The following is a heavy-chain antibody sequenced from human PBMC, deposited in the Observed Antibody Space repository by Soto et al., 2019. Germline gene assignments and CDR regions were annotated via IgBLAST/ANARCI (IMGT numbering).Heavy chain of an antibody. D-gene: IGHD5-12*01. J-gene: IGHJ4*02. CDR1: GFTFSSYG. CDR3: AKDLGRDGYNLYYFDY. V-gene: IGHV3-30*18. Sequence: GGSLRLSCAASGFTFSSYGMHWVRQAPGKGLGWVAVISYDGSNKYYADSVKGRFTISRDNSKNTLYLQMNSLRAEDTAVYYCAKDLGRDGYNLYYFDYWGQGTLVTVSS. CDR2: ISYDGSNK.